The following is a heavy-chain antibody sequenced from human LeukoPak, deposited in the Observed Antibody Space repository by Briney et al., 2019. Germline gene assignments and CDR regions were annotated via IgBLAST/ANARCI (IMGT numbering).Heavy chain of an antibody. V-gene: IGHV3-23*01. D-gene: IGHD2-2*01. CDR2: ISANAGTI. CDR3: AKNIVVVPAALDAFDI. J-gene: IGHJ3*02. Sequence: GGSLRPSCAASGFTFSTYAMTWVRQAPGKGLEWVSSISANAGTIHHADSVKGRFTISRDNSRNTLFLQMNSLRADDTAVYYCAKNIVVVPAALDAFDIWGQGTMVTVSS. CDR1: GFTFSTYA.